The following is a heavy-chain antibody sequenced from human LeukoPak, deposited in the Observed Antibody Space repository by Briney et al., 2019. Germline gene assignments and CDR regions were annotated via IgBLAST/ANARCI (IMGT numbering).Heavy chain of an antibody. CDR1: GFTFSSYA. V-gene: IGHV3-23*01. Sequence: GESLRLSCAASGFTFSSYAMSWVRQAPGKGLEWVSAISGSGGSTYYADSVKGRFTISRDNSKNTLYLQMNSLRAEDTAVYYCAKGPLLWFGELIDYWGQGTLVTVSS. D-gene: IGHD3-10*01. J-gene: IGHJ4*02. CDR3: AKGPLLWFGELIDY. CDR2: ISGSGGST.